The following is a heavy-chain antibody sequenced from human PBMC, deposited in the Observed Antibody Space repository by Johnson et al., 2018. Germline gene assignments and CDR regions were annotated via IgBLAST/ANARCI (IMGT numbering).Heavy chain of an antibody. D-gene: IGHD2-15*01. CDR1: RFTFSNYG. J-gene: IGHJ3*02. V-gene: IGHV3-33*05. CDR2: ISYDGRSK. CDR3: ARTYCSVGSCYAPLDAFDI. Sequence: VQLVEAGGGVVEAGMSLGLDCASSRFTFSNYGMHWVRQAPGKGLEWVALISYDGRSKHYAASVKGRFTISRDDSQKTFSLQMSNLRADETAVYYMARTYCSVGSCYAPLDAFDIWGQGTMVTVSS.